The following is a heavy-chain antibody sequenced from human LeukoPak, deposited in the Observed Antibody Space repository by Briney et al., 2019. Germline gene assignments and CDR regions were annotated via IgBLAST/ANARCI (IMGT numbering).Heavy chain of an antibody. V-gene: IGHV4-39*01. Sequence: PSDTLALTCTVSGDSISSSSYYWGWIRQPPGKGLEWIGSIYYCGSTYYNPSLRSRLNIAVDTSKNQFSLKLSSVTAADTAVYYCARLAVAARCFDCWGQGALVTVSS. CDR3: ARLAVAARCFDC. CDR2: IYYCGST. J-gene: IGHJ4*02. CDR1: GDSISSSSYY. D-gene: IGHD6-6*01.